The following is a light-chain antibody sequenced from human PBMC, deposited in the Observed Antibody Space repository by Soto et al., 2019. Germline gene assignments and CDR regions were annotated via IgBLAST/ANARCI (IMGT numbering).Light chain of an antibody. CDR1: QSLLHSNGYNS. CDR2: LGS. J-gene: IGKJ4*01. Sequence: DIVMTQSPLSLPVTPGEPASISCRSSQSLLHSNGYNSLDWYLQKPGQSPQLLIYLGSNRASGVPDRLSGSGSGTDFTLKISRVEAEDVGVYYCMQALQTPLTFGGGTKVDIK. CDR3: MQALQTPLT. V-gene: IGKV2-28*01.